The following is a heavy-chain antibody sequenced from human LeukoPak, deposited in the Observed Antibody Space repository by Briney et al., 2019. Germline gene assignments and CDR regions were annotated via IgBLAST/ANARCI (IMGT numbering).Heavy chain of an antibody. J-gene: IGHJ5*02. Sequence: SVTLSLTCAVYGGSFSGYYWSWIRQPPGKGLEWIGEINHSGSTNYNPSLKSRVTISVDTSKNQFSLKLSSVTAADTAMYYCARGVFPLWVRGDWFDPWGQGTLVTVSS. CDR1: GGSFSGYY. V-gene: IGHV4-34*01. D-gene: IGHD3-10*01. CDR3: ARGVFPLWVRGDWFDP. CDR2: INHSGST.